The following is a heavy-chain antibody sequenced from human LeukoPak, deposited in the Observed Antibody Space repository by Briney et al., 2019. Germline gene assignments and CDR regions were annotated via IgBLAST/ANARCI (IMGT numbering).Heavy chain of an antibody. CDR1: GFTFSNYA. V-gene: IGHV1-2*02. D-gene: IGHD3-3*01. J-gene: IGHJ4*02. CDR3: ARAIRTFTIFGVVISNY. CDR2: INPNSGGT. Sequence: GGSLRLSCAASGFTFSNYALHWVRQAPGQGLEWMGWINPNSGGTNYAQKFQGRVTMTRDTSISTAYMELSRLRSDDTAVYYCARAIRTFTIFGVVISNYWGQGTLVTVSS.